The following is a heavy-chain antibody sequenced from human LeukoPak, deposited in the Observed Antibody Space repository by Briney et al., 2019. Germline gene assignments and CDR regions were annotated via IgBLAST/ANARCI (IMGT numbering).Heavy chain of an antibody. CDR1: GQSISSGYS. CDR3: ARGGIRGGIDNWFDP. CDR2: IYQTGNT. V-gene: IGHV4-38-2*02. Sequence: SETLSLTCSVSGQSISSGYSWGWIRPSPGKGVEWIGSIYQTGNTNYNPSLKSRVTILLETSKNQFSLRVTSMTAADTGLYYCARGGIRGGIDNWFDPWGQGTLVTVSS. D-gene: IGHD3-10*01. J-gene: IGHJ5*02.